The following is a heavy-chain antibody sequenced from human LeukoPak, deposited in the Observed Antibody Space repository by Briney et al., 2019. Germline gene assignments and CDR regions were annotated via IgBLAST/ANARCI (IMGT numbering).Heavy chain of an antibody. D-gene: IGHD4-17*01. CDR1: GFTVSSNY. Sequence: YPGGSLRLSCAASGFTVSSNYMSWVRKAPGKGLEWVSLIYTAGTTYYADSVKGRFTISRDNSKNTVYLQMSSLRAEDTAVYYCARGSLGTVTYFDYWGQGSLVTVSS. CDR2: IYTAGTT. J-gene: IGHJ4*02. CDR3: ARGSLGTVTYFDY. V-gene: IGHV3-66*01.